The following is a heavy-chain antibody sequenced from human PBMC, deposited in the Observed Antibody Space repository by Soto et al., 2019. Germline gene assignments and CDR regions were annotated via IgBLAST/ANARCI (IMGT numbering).Heavy chain of an antibody. CDR3: AKGNWNFLFDFDY. CDR2: ISYDGSNK. Sequence: GGSLRLSCAASGFTFSSYGMHWVRQAPGKGLEWVAVISYDGSNKYYADSVKGRFTISRDNSKNTLYLQMNSLRAEDTAVYYCAKGNWNFLFDFDYWGQGTLVTVSS. J-gene: IGHJ4*02. V-gene: IGHV3-30*18. CDR1: GFTFSSYG. D-gene: IGHD1-7*01.